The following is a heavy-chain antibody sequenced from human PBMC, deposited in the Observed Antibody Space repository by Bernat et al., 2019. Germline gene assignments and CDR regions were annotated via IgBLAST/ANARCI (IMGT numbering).Heavy chain of an antibody. CDR2: ISYDGSNK. Sequence: QVQLVESGGGVVQPGRSLRLSCAASGFTFSSYAMHWVRQAPGKGLEWVAVISYDGSNKYYADSMKGRFTISRDNSKNTLYLQMNSLRAEDTAVYYCARDPNSSSWLYYYYYMDVWGKGTTVTVSS. V-gene: IGHV3-30*01. CDR1: GFTFSSYA. CDR3: ARDPNSSSWLYYYYYMDV. J-gene: IGHJ6*03. D-gene: IGHD6-13*01.